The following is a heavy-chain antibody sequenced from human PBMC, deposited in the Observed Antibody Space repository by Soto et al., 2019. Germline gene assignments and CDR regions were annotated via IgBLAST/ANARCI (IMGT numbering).Heavy chain of an antibody. CDR1: GYSFTSYW. Sequence: PGESLKISCKGSGYSFTSYWIGWVRQMPGKGLEWMGIIYPGDSDTRYSPSFQGQVTISADKSISTAYLQWSSLKASDTAMYYCARRGIAAAGPDYYYYGMDVWGQGTTVTVAS. V-gene: IGHV5-51*01. CDR2: IYPGDSDT. D-gene: IGHD6-13*01. CDR3: ARRGIAAAGPDYYYYGMDV. J-gene: IGHJ6*02.